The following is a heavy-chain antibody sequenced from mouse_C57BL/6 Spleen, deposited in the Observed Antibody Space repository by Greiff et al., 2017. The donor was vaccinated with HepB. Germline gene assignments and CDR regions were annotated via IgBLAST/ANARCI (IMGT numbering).Heavy chain of an antibody. Sequence: QVQLQQSGPELVKPGASVKISCKASGYSFTSYYIHWVKQRPGQGLEWIGWIYPGSGNTKYNEKFKGKATLTADTSSSTAYMQLSSLTSEDSAVYYCVDSNYDWYFDVWGTGTTVTVSS. J-gene: IGHJ1*03. CDR3: VDSNYDWYFDV. V-gene: IGHV1-66*01. CDR2: IYPGSGNT. D-gene: IGHD2-5*01. CDR1: GYSFTSYY.